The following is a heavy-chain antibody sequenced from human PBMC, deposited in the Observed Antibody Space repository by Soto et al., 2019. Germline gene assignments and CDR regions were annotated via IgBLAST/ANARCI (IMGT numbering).Heavy chain of an antibody. V-gene: IGHV4-59*01. Sequence: ETLSLTCTVSGGSISTYYWSWIRQPPGKGLEWIGYIYYDGSTSYNPSLRSRVTISVGTSKNQFSLILSSVTSADTAVYYCARDQLSSGLYVWFDPWGQGTLVTVS. D-gene: IGHD6-25*01. CDR3: ARDQLSSGLYVWFDP. CDR2: IYYDGST. CDR1: GGSISTYY. J-gene: IGHJ5*02.